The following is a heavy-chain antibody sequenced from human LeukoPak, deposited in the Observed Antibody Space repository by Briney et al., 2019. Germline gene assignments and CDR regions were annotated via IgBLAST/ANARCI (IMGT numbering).Heavy chain of an antibody. D-gene: IGHD3-22*01. CDR2: MNPNSGNT. J-gene: IGHJ4*02. V-gene: IGHV1-8*03. Sequence: ASVKVSCKASGYTFISYDINWVRQVTGQGLEWMGWMNPNSGNTGYAQKFQGRVTITRNTSISTAFMELSSLRSEDTAVYYCAREDYYDSSGIDYWGQGTLVTVSS. CDR3: AREDYYDSSGIDY. CDR1: GYTFISYD.